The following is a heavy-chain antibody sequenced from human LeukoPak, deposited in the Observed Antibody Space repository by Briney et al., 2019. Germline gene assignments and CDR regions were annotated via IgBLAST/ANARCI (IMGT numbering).Heavy chain of an antibody. D-gene: IGHD1-1*01. Sequence: PGGSPRLSCAASGFTFSDYDMHWVRQATGKGVEWVSAIGTAGDTYYTGSVKGRFTISRENAKNSLYLQMNSLRAGDTAVYYCARVAKERVGGVYYFDYWGQGTLVTVSS. V-gene: IGHV3-13*01. CDR1: GFTFSDYD. CDR3: ARVAKERVGGVYYFDY. J-gene: IGHJ4*02. CDR2: IGTAGDT.